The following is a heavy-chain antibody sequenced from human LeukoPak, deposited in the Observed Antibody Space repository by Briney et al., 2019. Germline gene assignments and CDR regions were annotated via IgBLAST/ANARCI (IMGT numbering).Heavy chain of an antibody. J-gene: IGHJ3*02. CDR1: GYTFSNSL. D-gene: IGHD3-10*01. CDR2: IFPGDSST. CDR3: ARGTDIPFLVRGVLSGGPDAFDI. Sequence: PGESLKISCEVSGYTFSNSLIGWLRQMPDKGLEWMGTIFPGDSSTRYSLSFEGQVTISADKSISTAYLQWSSLKASDTAMYYCARGTDIPFLVRGVLSGGPDAFDIWGQGTMVTVSS. V-gene: IGHV5-51*01.